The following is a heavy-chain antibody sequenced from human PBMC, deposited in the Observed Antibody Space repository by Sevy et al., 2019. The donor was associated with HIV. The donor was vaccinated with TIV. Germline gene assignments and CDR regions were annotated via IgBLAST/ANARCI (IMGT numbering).Heavy chain of an antibody. CDR3: ARELGGYEGH. J-gene: IGHJ4*02. V-gene: IGHV1-69*13. D-gene: IGHD2-15*01. CDR2: IIPIFGTA. Sequence: ASVKVSCKASGGTFSSYAISWVRQAPGQGLEWMGGIIPIFGTANYAQKFQGRVTITADESTSTSYMELSSLRSEDTAVYYCARELGGYEGHWGQGTLVTVSS. CDR1: GGTFSSYA.